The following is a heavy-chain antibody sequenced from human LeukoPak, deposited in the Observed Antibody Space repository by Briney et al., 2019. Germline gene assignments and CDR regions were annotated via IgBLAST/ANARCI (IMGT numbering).Heavy chain of an antibody. Sequence: GGSLRLSCEASGFTFNDFTMHWVRQAPGKGLEWVSGITWNSGDRDYADSVKGRFTISRDNAKNSLYLQMNSLRAEDTAVYYCARDTPIYGDCFDYWGQGTLVTVSS. D-gene: IGHD4-17*01. CDR1: GFTFNDFT. J-gene: IGHJ4*02. V-gene: IGHV3-9*01. CDR3: ARDTPIYGDCFDY. CDR2: ITWNSGDR.